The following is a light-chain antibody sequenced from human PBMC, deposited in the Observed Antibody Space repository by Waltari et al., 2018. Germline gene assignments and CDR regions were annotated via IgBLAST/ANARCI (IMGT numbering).Light chain of an antibody. CDR3: QQYATYPIYT. Sequence: DTQMTQSPSTLSASVGDTVTITCRASQSISSWLACYQQKPGKAPKLLIFHASRLESGVPSRFSGVGSCVEFTLTISSLQPDDFATYYCQQYATYPIYTFGQGTKLEIK. CDR2: HAS. V-gene: IGKV1-5*01. J-gene: IGKJ2*01. CDR1: QSISSW.